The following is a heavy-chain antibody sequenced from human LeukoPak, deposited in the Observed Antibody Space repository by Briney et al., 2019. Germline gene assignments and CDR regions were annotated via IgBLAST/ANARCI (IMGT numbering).Heavy chain of an antibody. J-gene: IGHJ3*02. CDR2: VSSSSSYT. D-gene: IGHD3-22*01. Sequence: GGPVTLPCAPSRFTFNDYYMSWIRQAPGRGLEWISYVSSSSSYTNYADSVKGRFTISRDNAKRSRYLQMNSLRAEDTAVYYCARDWTYYYDSSGYYRAFDIWGQGTMVTVSS. CDR1: RFTFNDYY. CDR3: ARDWTYYYDSSGYYRAFDI. V-gene: IGHV3-11*06.